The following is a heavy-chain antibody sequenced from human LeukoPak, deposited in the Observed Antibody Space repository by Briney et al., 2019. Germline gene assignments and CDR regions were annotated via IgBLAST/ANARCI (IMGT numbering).Heavy chain of an antibody. Sequence: SETLSLTCTVSGGSISSSSYYWGWIRQPPGKGLEWIGSIYYSGSTYYNPSLKSRVTISVDTSKNQFSLKLSSVTAADTAVYYCARIFNIVGLQLHPYYFDYWGQGTLVTVSS. J-gene: IGHJ4*02. V-gene: IGHV4-39*01. CDR1: GGSISSSSYY. CDR3: ARIFNIVGLQLHPYYFDY. D-gene: IGHD2-21*01. CDR2: IYYSGST.